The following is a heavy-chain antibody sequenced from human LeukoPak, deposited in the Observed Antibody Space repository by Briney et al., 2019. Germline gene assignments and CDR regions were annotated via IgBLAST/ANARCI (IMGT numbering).Heavy chain of an antibody. CDR3: AKGSGGSCFSPLDY. D-gene: IGHD2-15*01. V-gene: IGHV3-23*01. CDR2: VCGSGGST. Sequence: PGGSLRLSCAASGSTFSGYAMSWVRQAPGKGLEWVSAVCGSGGSTYYADSVKGRFTISRDNSKNMLYLQMNSLRAEDTAVYYCAKGSGGSCFSPLDYWGRRTLVTVSS. J-gene: IGHJ4*02. CDR1: GSTFSGYA.